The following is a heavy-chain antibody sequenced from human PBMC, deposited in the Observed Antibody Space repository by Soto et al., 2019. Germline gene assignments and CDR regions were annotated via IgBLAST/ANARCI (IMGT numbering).Heavy chain of an antibody. CDR2: ISYDGSNK. Sequence: GGSLRLSXAASGFTFSSYAMHWVRQAPGKGLEWVAVISYDGSNKYYADSVKGRFTISRDNSKNTLYLQMNSLRAEDTAVYYCARDRAFTYYDDSSGLNFDYWGQGTLVTVS. D-gene: IGHD3-22*01. CDR3: ARDRAFTYYDDSSGLNFDY. V-gene: IGHV3-30-3*01. CDR1: GFTFSSYA. J-gene: IGHJ4*02.